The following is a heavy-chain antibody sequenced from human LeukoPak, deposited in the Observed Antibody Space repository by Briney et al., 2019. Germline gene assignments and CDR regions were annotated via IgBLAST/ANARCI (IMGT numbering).Heavy chain of an antibody. CDR2: MNPNSGNT. V-gene: IGHV1-8*01. CDR1: GYTFTSYD. Sequence: ASVKVSCKASGYTFTSYDINWVRQATGQGLEWMGWMNPNSGNTGYAQKFQGRVTMTRNTSISTAYMELSSLRSEDTAVYYCARSGYYGSGSYWAFDYWGQGTLVTVSS. J-gene: IGHJ4*02. D-gene: IGHD3-10*01. CDR3: ARSGYYGSGSYWAFDY.